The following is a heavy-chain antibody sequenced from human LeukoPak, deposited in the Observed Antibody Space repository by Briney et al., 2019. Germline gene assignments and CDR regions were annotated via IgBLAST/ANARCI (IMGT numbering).Heavy chain of an antibody. CDR2: IYYSGTT. D-gene: IGHD1-26*01. CDR3: ARVAGATDY. CDR1: GGSISGYY. J-gene: IGHJ4*02. Sequence: PSETLSLTCTVSGGSISGYYWSWIRQPPGKGLEWIGYIYYSGTTNYNPSLESRVTLSLDTSKNQFSLKLSSMTAADTAVYYCARVAGATDYWGQGTLVTVSS. V-gene: IGHV4-59*01.